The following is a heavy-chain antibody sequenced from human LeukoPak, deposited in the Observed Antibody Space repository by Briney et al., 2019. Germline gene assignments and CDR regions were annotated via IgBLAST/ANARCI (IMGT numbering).Heavy chain of an antibody. D-gene: IGHD4-17*01. CDR2: ISSSSGNM. V-gene: IGHV3-48*01. CDR3: VRNDGDNAFDI. J-gene: IGHJ3*02. Sequence: PGGSLRLSCAASGFTFSTYSTNWVRQAPGKGLDWVSYISSSSGNMYYADSAKGRFTTSRDNAKNSLYMQMNNLRAEDTAVYYCVRNDGDNAFDIWGRGTKVTVSS. CDR1: GFTFSTYS.